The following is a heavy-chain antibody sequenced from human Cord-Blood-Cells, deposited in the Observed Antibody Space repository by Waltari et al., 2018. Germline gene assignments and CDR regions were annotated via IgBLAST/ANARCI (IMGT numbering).Heavy chain of an antibody. V-gene: IGHV6-1*01. CDR3: ASCTGGVCYDY. D-gene: IGHD2-8*02. J-gene: IGHJ4*02. CDR1: GDSVSSNSAA. Sequence: QVQLQQLGPGLVKPSQTLSPTCALTGDSVSSNSAAWNVTRQSPSRGLEWLGRTYYRSKWYNDYAVSVKSRITINPDTSKNQFSLQLNSVTPEDTAVYYCASCTGGVCYDYWGQGTLVTVSS. CDR2: TYYRSKWYN.